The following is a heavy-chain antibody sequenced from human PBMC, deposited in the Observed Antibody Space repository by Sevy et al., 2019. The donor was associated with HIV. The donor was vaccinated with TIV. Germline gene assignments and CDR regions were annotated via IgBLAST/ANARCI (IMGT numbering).Heavy chain of an antibody. J-gene: IGHJ6*02. V-gene: IGHV1-18*01. CDR3: ARDRNNYDSSGYPKGFDV. CDR1: GYTFTRYG. CDR2: SSAYNGTT. Sequence: ASVKVSCKASGYTFTRYGITWVRQAPGQGLQWMGWSSAYNGTTNYAQKLQGRVTMTTDTSTSKAYMELRRLRSDDTAVYYCARDRNNYDSSGYPKGFDVWGQGTTVTVSS. D-gene: IGHD3-22*01.